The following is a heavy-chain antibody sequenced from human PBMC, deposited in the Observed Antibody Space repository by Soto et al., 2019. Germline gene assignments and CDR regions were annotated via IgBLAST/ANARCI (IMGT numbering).Heavy chain of an antibody. Sequence: GSLRLSCAASGFTFRSYWMYWVRQAPGKGLELVSRINSDGSNTNYADSMKGRFTISRDNAKNTLYLQMNSLRAEDTAVYYCASQYYDFWSGYRDYYYYMDVWGKGTTVTVSS. CDR2: INSDGSNT. V-gene: IGHV3-74*01. J-gene: IGHJ6*03. D-gene: IGHD3-3*01. CDR3: ASQYYDFWSGYRDYYYYMDV. CDR1: GFTFRSYW.